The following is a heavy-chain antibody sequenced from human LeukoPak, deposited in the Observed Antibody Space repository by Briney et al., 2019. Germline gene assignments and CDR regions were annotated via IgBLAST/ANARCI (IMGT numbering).Heavy chain of an antibody. J-gene: IGHJ4*02. Sequence: GGSLRLSCAASGFTFSSYGMHWVRQAPGKGLEWVAFIRSDGSNKYYADSVKGRFTISRDNSKNTLYLQMNSLRAEDTAVYYCAKDRPSSGWYKGYLPGDLNWGQGTLVTVSS. CDR1: GFTFSSYG. CDR2: IRSDGSNK. D-gene: IGHD6-19*01. V-gene: IGHV3-30*02. CDR3: AKDRPSSGWYKGYLPGDLN.